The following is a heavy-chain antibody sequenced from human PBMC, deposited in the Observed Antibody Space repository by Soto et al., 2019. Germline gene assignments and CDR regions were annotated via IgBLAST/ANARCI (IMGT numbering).Heavy chain of an antibody. V-gene: IGHV4-59*01. CDR2: IYYSGST. CDR1: GSSISSYY. Sequence: LSLTCTVSGSSISSYYWSWIRQPPGKGLEWIGYIYYSGSTNYNPSLKSRVTISVDTSKNQFSPKLSSVTAADTAVYYCARNVGVGFWSGYFPDWGQGTLVTVSS. CDR3: ARNVGVGFWSGYFPD. J-gene: IGHJ4*02. D-gene: IGHD3-3*01.